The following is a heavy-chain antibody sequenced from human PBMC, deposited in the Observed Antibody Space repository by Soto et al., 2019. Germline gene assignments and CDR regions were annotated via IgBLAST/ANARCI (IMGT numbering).Heavy chain of an antibody. J-gene: IGHJ4*02. D-gene: IGHD5-18*01. CDR2: IYHSGST. Sequence: TLSLTCAVSGVSISSGGYSWSWIRQPPGKGLEWIGYIYHSGSTYYNPSLKSRVTISVDSAKNQFSLKLSSVTAADTAVYYCAGVGSYGFRSLEYWGQGTLVTVSS. CDR1: GVSISSGGYS. CDR3: AGVGSYGFRSLEY. V-gene: IGHV4-30-2*01.